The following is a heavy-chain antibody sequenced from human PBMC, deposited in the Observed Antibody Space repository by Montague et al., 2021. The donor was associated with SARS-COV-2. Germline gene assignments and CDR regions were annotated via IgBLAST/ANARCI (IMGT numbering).Heavy chain of an antibody. D-gene: IGHD3-10*01. V-gene: IGHV4-34*01. CDR2: INHSGST. Sequence: SETLSLTCAVYGGSFSGYYWSWIRQPPGKGLEWIGEINHSGSTNYNPSLKSRVTISVDTSKNQFSLKLSSVTAADTAVYYCARDTRDGVLRWFGGDWFDPGGQGTLVTVSS. CDR1: GGSFSGYY. J-gene: IGHJ5*02. CDR3: ARDTRDGVLRWFGGDWFDP.